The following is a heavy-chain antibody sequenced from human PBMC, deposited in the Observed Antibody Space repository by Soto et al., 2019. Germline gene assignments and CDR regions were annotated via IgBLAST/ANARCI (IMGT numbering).Heavy chain of an antibody. Sequence: GGSLRLSCASSGFTFSNYAMSWVRQAPGKGLEWVSAIIHSGGSTYYADSVKGRFTISRDNSKNTLYLQMNSLGAEDTAVYYCAKSLFVTGINFDSWGQGTLVTVSS. CDR3: AKSLFVTGINFDS. D-gene: IGHD1-20*01. CDR2: IIHSGGST. CDR1: GFTFSNYA. V-gene: IGHV3-23*01. J-gene: IGHJ4*02.